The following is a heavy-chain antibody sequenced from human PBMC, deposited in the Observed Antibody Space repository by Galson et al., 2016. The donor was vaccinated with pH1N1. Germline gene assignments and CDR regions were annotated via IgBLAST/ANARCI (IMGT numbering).Heavy chain of an antibody. CDR1: GFSLSTSGVG. Sequence: ALVKPTQTLTLTCTFSGFSLSTSGVGVGWIRRPPGKALEWLALIYWDDDKRYSPSLKSRLTITKDTSKNQVVLTMTNMDPVDTATYYCARNGYGDYVGYFDYWGQGTLVTVSS. J-gene: IGHJ4*02. CDR2: IYWDDDK. V-gene: IGHV2-5*02. CDR3: ARNGYGDYVGYFDY. D-gene: IGHD4-17*01.